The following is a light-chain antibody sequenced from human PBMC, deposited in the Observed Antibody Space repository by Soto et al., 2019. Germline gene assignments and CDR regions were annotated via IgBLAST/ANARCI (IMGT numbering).Light chain of an antibody. CDR2: DNN. V-gene: IGLV1-51*01. Sequence: QSVLTQPPSVSAAPGQKVTISCSGSSSNIGNNYVSWYQQLPGTAPKLLIYDNNQRPSGIPDRFSGSKSGTSATLGITGLQTGDEADYYCGTWDNSLSAGGVFGTGTKVTVL. CDR1: SSNIGNNY. J-gene: IGLJ1*01. CDR3: GTWDNSLSAGGV.